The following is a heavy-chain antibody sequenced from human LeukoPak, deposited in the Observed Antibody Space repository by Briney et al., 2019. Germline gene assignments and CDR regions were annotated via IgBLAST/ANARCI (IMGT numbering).Heavy chain of an antibody. D-gene: IGHD1-7*01. J-gene: IGHJ4*02. Sequence: GGSLRLSCAAPEFTFSSYWMTWVRQAPGKGLEWVANIKKDGSEKYYVDSVRGRFTISRDNAKNTLYLQMNSLRAEDTAVYYCAREMGWNYGDYWGQGTLVTVSS. V-gene: IGHV3-7*05. CDR3: AREMGWNYGDY. CDR1: EFTFSSYW. CDR2: IKKDGSEK.